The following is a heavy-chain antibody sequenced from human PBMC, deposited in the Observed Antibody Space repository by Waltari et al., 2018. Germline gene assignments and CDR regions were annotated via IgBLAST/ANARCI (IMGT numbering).Heavy chain of an antibody. V-gene: IGHV1-18*01. CDR1: GYTFTSYG. CDR2: ISAYNGNT. D-gene: IGHD3-10*01. CDR3: ARDYEGGLWFGELLDYYYYMDV. Sequence: QVQLVQSGAEVKKPGASVKVSCKASGYTFTSYGISWVRQAPGQGLEWMGWISAYNGNTNYAQKLQGRVTMTTDTSTSTAYMELRSLRSDDTAVYYCARDYEGGLWFGELLDYYYYMDVWGKGTTVTVSS. J-gene: IGHJ6*03.